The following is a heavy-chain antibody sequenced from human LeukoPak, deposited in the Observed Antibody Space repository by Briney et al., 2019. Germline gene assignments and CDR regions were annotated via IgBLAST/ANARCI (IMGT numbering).Heavy chain of an antibody. CDR1: GFTFSSYA. CDR2: ISSNGGST. J-gene: IGHJ4*02. CDR3: ARPLSGYSSSLGY. D-gene: IGHD6-6*01. V-gene: IGHV3-64*01. Sequence: GGSLRLSCAASGFTFSSYAMHWVRQAPGKGLEYVSAISSNGGSTYYANSVKGRFTISRDNSKNTLYLQMNRLRAADTAVYYCARPLSGYSSSLGYWGQGTLVTVSS.